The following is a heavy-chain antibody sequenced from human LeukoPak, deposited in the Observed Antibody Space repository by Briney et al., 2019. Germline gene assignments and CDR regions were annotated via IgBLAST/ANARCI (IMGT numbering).Heavy chain of an antibody. CDR2: TRNKARSYTT. CDR1: GFTVSSNY. V-gene: IGHV3-72*01. Sequence: GGSLRLSCAASGFTVSSNYMDWVRQAPGKGLEWVGRTRNKARSYTTDYAASVKGRFTISRDASKNSVYLQMNSLKTEDTAVYYCARTYYDILTGIRDFDYWGQGTLVTVSS. J-gene: IGHJ4*02. CDR3: ARTYYDILTGIRDFDY. D-gene: IGHD3-9*01.